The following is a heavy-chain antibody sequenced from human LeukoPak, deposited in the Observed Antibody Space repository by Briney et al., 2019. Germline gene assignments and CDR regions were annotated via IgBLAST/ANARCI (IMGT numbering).Heavy chain of an antibody. V-gene: IGHV3-11*01. Sequence: PGGSLRLSCAASGFTFSDYYMAWIRQAPGNGLEWVSYISTSGDTIYYADSVKGRFTISRDNAKNSVYLQMNSLRAEDTAVYFCARLRYGSARHYAIVYWGQGTLVTVSS. CDR1: GFTFSDYY. D-gene: IGHD3-10*01. J-gene: IGHJ4*02. CDR2: ISTSGDTI. CDR3: ARLRYGSARHYAIVY.